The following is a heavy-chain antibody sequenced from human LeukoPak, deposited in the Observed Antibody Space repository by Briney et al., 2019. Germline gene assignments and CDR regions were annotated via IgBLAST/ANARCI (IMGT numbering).Heavy chain of an antibody. J-gene: IGHJ4*02. V-gene: IGHV3-33*01. D-gene: IGHD2-2*01. CDR1: GFTFSSYG. Sequence: GGSLRLSCAASGFTFSSYGMHWVRQAPGKGLEGVAITWDDGSNKYYADSVKGRFTISRDNSKNTLFLQMNNLRAEDTAVYYCARDHCSSTSCYVWSYWGQGTLVTVSS. CDR2: TWDDGSNK. CDR3: ARDHCSSTSCYVWSY.